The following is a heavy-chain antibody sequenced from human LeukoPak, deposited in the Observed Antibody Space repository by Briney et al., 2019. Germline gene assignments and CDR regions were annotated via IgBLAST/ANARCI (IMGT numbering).Heavy chain of an antibody. V-gene: IGHV3-7*01. CDR1: GFTFSSYW. CDR3: ARDRWKDSSSFVNY. J-gene: IGHJ4*02. D-gene: IGHD6-6*01. CDR2: IKQDGSEK. Sequence: QPGGSLRLSCAASGFTFSSYWMSWVRQAPGKGLEWVANIKQDGSEKYYVDSVKGRFTISRDNAKNSLYLQMNSLRAEDTAVYYCARDRWKDSSSFVNYWGQGTLVTVSS.